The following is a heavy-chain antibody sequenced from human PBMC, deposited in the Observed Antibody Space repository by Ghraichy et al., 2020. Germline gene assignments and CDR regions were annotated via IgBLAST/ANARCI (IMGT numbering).Heavy chain of an antibody. CDR1: GFTFRSFA. CDR3: ATRPYYDILTGYEGLDF. D-gene: IGHD3-9*01. J-gene: IGHJ4*02. V-gene: IGHV3-23*01. Sequence: GGSLRLSCAASGFTFRSFAMRWVRQAPGKGLEWVSAISGSGDSTYYADSVKGRFTISRDNSKNTLYLQMNSLRAEDTAVYYCATRPYYDILTGYEGLDFWGQGTLVTVSS. CDR2: ISGSGDST.